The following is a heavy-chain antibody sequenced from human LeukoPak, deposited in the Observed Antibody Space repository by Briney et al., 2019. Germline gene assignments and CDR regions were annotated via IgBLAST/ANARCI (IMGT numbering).Heavy chain of an antibody. J-gene: IGHJ6*02. CDR3: ARDTGYCSSTSCQGYYGMDV. CDR2: IWYDGSNK. Sequence: GRSLRLSCAASGFTFSSYGMHWVRQAPGKGLEWVAVIWYDGSNKYYADSVKGRFTISRDNSKNTLYLQMNSLRAEDTAVYYCARDTGYCSSTSCQGYYGMDVWGQGTTVTVSS. D-gene: IGHD2-2*01. V-gene: IGHV3-33*01. CDR1: GFTFSSYG.